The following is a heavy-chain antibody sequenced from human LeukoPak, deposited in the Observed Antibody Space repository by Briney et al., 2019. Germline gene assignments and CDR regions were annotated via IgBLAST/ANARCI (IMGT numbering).Heavy chain of an antibody. CDR2: MYYTGST. J-gene: IGHJ4*02. CDR3: ASHDYAEAPFDY. Sequence: SETLFLTCTVSGASISRYYWSWIRQPPGEGLEWIGYMYYTGSTNYNPSLKSRVTISVDTSKKQFSLKLTSVTAADTAVYFCASHDYAEAPFDYWGQGALVTVSA. CDR1: GASISRYY. V-gene: IGHV4-59*08. D-gene: IGHD4-17*01.